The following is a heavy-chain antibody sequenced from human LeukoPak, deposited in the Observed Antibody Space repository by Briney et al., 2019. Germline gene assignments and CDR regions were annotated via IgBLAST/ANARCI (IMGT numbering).Heavy chain of an antibody. CDR2: IYHSGST. D-gene: IGHD3-10*01. CDR3: ARVSLVRGAPDYYFDY. Sequence: SETLSLTCTVSGGSISSGGYYWSWIRQPPGKGLEWIGYIYHSGSTYYNPSLKSRVTISVDTSKNQFSLKLSSVTAADTAVYYCARVSLVRGAPDYYFDYWGQGTLVTVSS. J-gene: IGHJ4*02. V-gene: IGHV4-30-2*01. CDR1: GGSISSGGYY.